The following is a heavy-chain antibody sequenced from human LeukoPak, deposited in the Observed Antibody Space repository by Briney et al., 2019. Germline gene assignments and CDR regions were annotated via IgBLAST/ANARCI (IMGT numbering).Heavy chain of an antibody. CDR2: INSDGSST. CDR1: GFTFSSYW. V-gene: IGHV3-74*01. CDR3: ARAGYSSSWYYYYYYMDV. J-gene: IGHJ6*03. D-gene: IGHD6-13*01. Sequence: GGSLRLSCAASGFTFSSYWMHWVRQAPGKGLVWVSRINSDGSSTSYADSVKGRFTISRDNAKNTLYLQMNSLRAEDTAVYYCARAGYSSSWYYYYYYMDVWGKGTTVTVS.